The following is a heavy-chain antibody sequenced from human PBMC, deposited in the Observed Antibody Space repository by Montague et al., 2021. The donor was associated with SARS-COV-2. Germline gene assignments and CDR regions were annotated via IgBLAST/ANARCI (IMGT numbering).Heavy chain of an antibody. CDR3: ASYWQGGSGRGS. CDR2: IDYGGSP. CDR1: GASVSNRYTH. Sequence: SQTLSLTCTVSGASVSNRYTHWSWIRQSPGKGLEWIGHIDYGGSPNYSPSLHSRVTISLDTSKNQLSLRLNSATAADTAAYYCASYWQGGSGRGSWGQGTLVTVSS. J-gene: IGHJ5*02. V-gene: IGHV4-61*01. D-gene: IGHD3-10*01.